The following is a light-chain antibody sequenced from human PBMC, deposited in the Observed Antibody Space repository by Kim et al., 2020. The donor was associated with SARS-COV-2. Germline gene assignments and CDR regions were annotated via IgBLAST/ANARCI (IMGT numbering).Light chain of an antibody. Sequence: SLSPGERATLSCRASQTVRSSYLAWYQQKPGQAPRLLIYDLSTRATGIPDRFSGSGSGTDFTLTISRLEPEDYAVYYCQQYDRLITFGQGTRLEIK. CDR1: QTVRSSY. CDR2: DLS. CDR3: QQYDRLIT. J-gene: IGKJ5*01. V-gene: IGKV3-20*01.